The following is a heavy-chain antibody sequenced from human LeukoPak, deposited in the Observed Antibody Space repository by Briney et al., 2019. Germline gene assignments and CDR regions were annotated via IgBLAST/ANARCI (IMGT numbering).Heavy chain of an antibody. D-gene: IGHD6-19*01. CDR2: IYYTGST. J-gene: IGHJ4*02. V-gene: IGHV4-59*01. Sequence: SETLSLTCTVSGASTSSYYWSWIRQPPGKGLEWIGFIYYTGSTTYNPSLRSRVTMSVDTPKNQFSLNLNSVTAADTAVYYCARGGQYSSGWYNYFDYWGQGTLVTVSS. CDR3: ARGGQYSSGWYNYFDY. CDR1: GASTSSYY.